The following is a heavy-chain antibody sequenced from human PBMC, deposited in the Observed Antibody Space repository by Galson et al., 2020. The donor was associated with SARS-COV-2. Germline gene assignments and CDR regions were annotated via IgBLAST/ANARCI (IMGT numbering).Heavy chain of an antibody. CDR2: ISWNSGSI. V-gene: IGHV3-9*01. CDR3: AKDRYSSSPSRIFDY. J-gene: IGHJ4*02. D-gene: IGHD6-13*01. Sequence: GGSLRLSCAASGFTFDDYAMHWVRQAPGKGLEWVSGISWNSGSIGYADSVKGRFTISRDNAKNSLYLQMNSLRAEDTALYYCAKDRYSSSPSRIFDYWGQGTLVTVSS. CDR1: GFTFDDYA.